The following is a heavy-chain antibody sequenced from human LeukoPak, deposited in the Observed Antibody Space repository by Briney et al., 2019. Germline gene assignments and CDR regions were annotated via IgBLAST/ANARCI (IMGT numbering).Heavy chain of an antibody. CDR1: GFTFSSSA. D-gene: IGHD5-12*01. J-gene: IGHJ4*02. Sequence: PGGSLRLSCAASGFTFSSSAMHWVRQAPGKGLEWLAVFSRDGINTYYTDSVKGRFTISRDNSKNIFYLQMNSLRIEDTAIYYCATEKLDASGFDFMLPFWGQGTLVSVSS. CDR2: FSRDGINT. CDR3: ATEKLDASGFDFMLPF. V-gene: IGHV3-30*10.